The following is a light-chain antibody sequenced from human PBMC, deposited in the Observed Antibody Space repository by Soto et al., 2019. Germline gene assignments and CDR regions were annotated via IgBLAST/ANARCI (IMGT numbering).Light chain of an antibody. CDR3: QQRSDWPLT. CDR1: QSVTTY. CDR2: DAS. Sequence: DIVLTQSPATLSLSPGESATLSCRASQSVTTYLAWYQQKPGQAPRLLIYDASKRATGIPARFTGSGSGTDFTLTISSLEPEDFAVYHCQQRSDWPLTFGGGTKVEIK. V-gene: IGKV3-11*01. J-gene: IGKJ4*01.